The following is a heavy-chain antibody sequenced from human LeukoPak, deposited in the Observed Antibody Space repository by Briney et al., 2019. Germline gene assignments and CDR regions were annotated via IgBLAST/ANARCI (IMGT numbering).Heavy chain of an antibody. V-gene: IGHV4-34*01. J-gene: IGHJ1*01. D-gene: IGHD2-21*02. Sequence: PSETLSLTCAAYGVSFDDYYCSWLRQPPGKGLEWVGEIHPSGIFYYNSSLLSRVTISIDTSKSQFSLRLTSVTAADTAFYYCARGRDRSKAGDHWGEGSLVTVSS. CDR2: IHPSGIF. CDR3: ARGRDRSKAGDH. CDR1: GVSFDDYY.